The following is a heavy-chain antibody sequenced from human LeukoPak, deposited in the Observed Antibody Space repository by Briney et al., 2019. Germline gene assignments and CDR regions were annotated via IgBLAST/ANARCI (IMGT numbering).Heavy chain of an antibody. D-gene: IGHD2-2*01. CDR1: GFTVSSNY. J-gene: IGHJ4*02. Sequence: GGSLRLSCAASGFTVSSNYMSWVRQAPGKGLEWVSVIYSGGSTYYADSVKGRFTISRHNSKSTLYLQMNSLRAEDTAVYYCARDSRGDTGFNFDYWGQGTLVTVSS. CDR3: ARDSRGDTGFNFDY. CDR2: IYSGGST. V-gene: IGHV3-53*04.